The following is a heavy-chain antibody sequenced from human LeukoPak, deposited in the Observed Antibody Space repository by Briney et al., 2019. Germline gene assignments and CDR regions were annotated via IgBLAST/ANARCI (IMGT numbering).Heavy chain of an antibody. CDR3: AATPGLRYADY. D-gene: IGHD3-9*01. J-gene: IGHJ4*02. CDR1: GGSISSSNW. V-gene: IGHV4-4*02. CDR2: IYYSGST. Sequence: SGTLSLTCAVSGGSISSSNWWSWVRQPPGKGLEWIGYIYYSGSTYYNPSLKSRVTISVDTSKNQFSLKLSSVTAADTAVYYCAATPGLRYADYWGQGTLVTVSS.